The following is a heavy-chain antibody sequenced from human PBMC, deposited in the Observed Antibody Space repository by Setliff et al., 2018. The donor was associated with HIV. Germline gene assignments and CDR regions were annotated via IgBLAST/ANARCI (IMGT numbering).Heavy chain of an antibody. Sequence: PGASLTISCQGSGYTFANYWIGWVRQMPGKGLEWMGIIYPGDSDSRDSPSFQGQVIISADKSLSTAYLQWSSLKASDTAIYYCARGLGVRGRGDVFDIWGQGTMVTVSS. J-gene: IGHJ3*02. CDR3: ARGLGVRGRGDVFDI. CDR2: IYPGDSDS. CDR1: GYTFANYW. D-gene: IGHD3-16*01. V-gene: IGHV5-51*01.